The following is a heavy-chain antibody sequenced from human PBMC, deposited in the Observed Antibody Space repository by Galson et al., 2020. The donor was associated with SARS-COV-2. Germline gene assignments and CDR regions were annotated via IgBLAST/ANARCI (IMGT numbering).Heavy chain of an antibody. CDR1: GFTFSSYA. Sequence: GGSLRLSCAASGFTFSSYAMSWVRQAPGKGLDWVAVIGASGYSTYYADSVKGRFTISRDNSKNTLYLQVNSLRAEDTAVYFCAKALSSLIIYDYWGQGTLVSVSS. CDR3: AKALSSLIIYDY. V-gene: IGHV3-23*01. CDR2: IGASGYST. D-gene: IGHD2-8*01. J-gene: IGHJ4*02.